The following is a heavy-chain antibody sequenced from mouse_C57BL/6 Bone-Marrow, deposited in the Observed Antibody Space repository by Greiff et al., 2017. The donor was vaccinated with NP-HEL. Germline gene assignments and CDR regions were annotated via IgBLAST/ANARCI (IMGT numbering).Heavy chain of an antibody. D-gene: IGHD1-1*01. CDR2: INPSSGYT. CDR3: AVITTVVDWYFDV. J-gene: IGHJ1*03. Sequence: VQLQQSGAELAKPGASVKLSCKASGYTFTSYWMHWVKQRPGQGLEWIGYINPSSGYTKYNQKFKDKATLTAEKSSSTAYMQLSSLTYEDSAVYYCAVITTVVDWYFDVWGTGTTVTVSS. V-gene: IGHV1-7*01. CDR1: GYTFTSYW.